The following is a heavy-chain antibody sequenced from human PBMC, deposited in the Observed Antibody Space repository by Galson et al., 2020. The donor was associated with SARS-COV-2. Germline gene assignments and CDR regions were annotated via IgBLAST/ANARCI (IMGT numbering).Heavy chain of an antibody. Sequence: SETQSLTCAVYGGSFSGYYWSWIRQPPGKGLEWIGDINHSGSTNYNPSLKSRVTISVDTSKNQFSLKLSSVTAADTAVYYCARGQDDSSGYYWFRAPTGIDYWGQGTLVTVSS. D-gene: IGHD3-22*01. CDR2: INHSGST. CDR3: ARGQDDSSGYYWFRAPTGIDY. V-gene: IGHV4-34*01. CDR1: GGSFSGYY. J-gene: IGHJ4*02.